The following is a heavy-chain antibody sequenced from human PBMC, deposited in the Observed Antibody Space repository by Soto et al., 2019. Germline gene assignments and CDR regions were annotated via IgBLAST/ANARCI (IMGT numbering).Heavy chain of an antibody. CDR1: GFSLSTSGVG. V-gene: IGHV2-5*01. CDR3: AHSGYCSSTSCYAPVSYYGMDV. D-gene: IGHD2-2*03. CDR2: IYWYDDQ. Sequence: QITLKESGPTLVKPTQTLTLTCTFSGFSLSTSGVGVGWIRQPPGKALEWLALIYWYDDQRYSPSLKSRISISNDTSKTPGVLTMTNMDPVDTATYDCAHSGYCSSTSCYAPVSYYGMDVWGQGTTVTVAS. J-gene: IGHJ6*02.